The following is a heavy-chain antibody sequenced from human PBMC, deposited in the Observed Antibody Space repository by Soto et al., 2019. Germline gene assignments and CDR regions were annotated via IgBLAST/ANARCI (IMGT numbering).Heavy chain of an antibody. CDR1: GGTFSSYA. V-gene: IGHV1-69*01. CDR2: IIPIFGTA. Sequence: QVQLVQSGAEVKKPGSSVKVSCKASGGTFSSYAISWVRQAPGQGLEWMGGIIPIFGTANYAQKFQGRVTGTAEDSTSTAYMEQSSLSPEYTAVYYCARMLLNYYGSGALDYWGQGTLVTVSS. J-gene: IGHJ4*02. D-gene: IGHD3-10*01. CDR3: ARMLLNYYGSGALDY.